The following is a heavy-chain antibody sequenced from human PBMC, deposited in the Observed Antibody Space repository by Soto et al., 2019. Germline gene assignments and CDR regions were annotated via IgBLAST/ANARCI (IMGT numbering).Heavy chain of an antibody. D-gene: IGHD6-19*01. CDR2: ISGSGGTT. V-gene: IGHV3-23*01. CDR3: AKTANGWFSAFDI. Sequence: EVQLLESGGGFVQPGGSLRLSCAASGFTFSSYAMSWVRQAPGKGLEWVSAISGSGGTTYYADSVKGLFTFSRDNSKNTLYLQMNSLRAEDTAVYYCAKTANGWFSAFDIWGQGTMVSVSS. J-gene: IGHJ3*02. CDR1: GFTFSSYA.